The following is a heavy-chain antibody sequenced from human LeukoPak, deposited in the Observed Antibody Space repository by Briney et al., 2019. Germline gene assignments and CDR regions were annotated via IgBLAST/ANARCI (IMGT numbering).Heavy chain of an antibody. CDR1: GFTFSSYE. CDR2: ISSSGSII. J-gene: IGHJ4*02. Sequence: PGGSLRLSCAASGFTFSSYEMNWVRQAPGNGLEWVSYISSSGSIIYYADSVKGRFTISRDNAKNSLYLQMNSLRAEDTAVYYCAREGAVRGYYFDYWGQGTLVTVSS. V-gene: IGHV3-48*03. CDR3: AREGAVRGYYFDY. D-gene: IGHD1-26*01.